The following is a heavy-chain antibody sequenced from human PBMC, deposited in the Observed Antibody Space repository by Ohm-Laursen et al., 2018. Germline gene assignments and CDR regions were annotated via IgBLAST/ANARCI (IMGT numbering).Heavy chain of an antibody. Sequence: SLRLSCSASGFTFSSYAMSWVRQAPGKGLEWVSSISSSSSYIYYADPVKGRFTISRDNAKNSLYLQMNSLRAEDTAVYYCARLPGIAVAGTIDYWGQGTLVTVSS. CDR1: GFTFSSYA. V-gene: IGHV3-21*01. CDR3: ARLPGIAVAGTIDY. J-gene: IGHJ4*02. CDR2: ISSSSSYI. D-gene: IGHD6-19*01.